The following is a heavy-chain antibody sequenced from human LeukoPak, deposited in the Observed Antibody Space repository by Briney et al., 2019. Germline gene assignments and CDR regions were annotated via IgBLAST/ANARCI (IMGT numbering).Heavy chain of an antibody. V-gene: IGHV3-30*02. CDR1: GFTFSSYG. Sequence: GGSLRLSCAASGFTFSSYGMHWVRQAPGKGLEWVAFIRYDGSNKYYADSVKGRFIISRDNSKNTLYLQMNSLRAEDTAVYYCATAGSFIMFGGVIVPCYFDYWGQGTLVTVSS. D-gene: IGHD3-16*02. CDR2: IRYDGSNK. J-gene: IGHJ4*02. CDR3: ATAGSFIMFGGVIVPCYFDY.